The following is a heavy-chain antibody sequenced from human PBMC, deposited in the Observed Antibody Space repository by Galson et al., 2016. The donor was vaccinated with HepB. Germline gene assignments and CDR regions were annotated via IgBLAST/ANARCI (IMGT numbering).Heavy chain of an antibody. CDR1: GFTFSDYW. V-gene: IGHV3-23*01. Sequence: CAASGFTFSDYWMTWVRQAPGKGLEWVSGITIGGGHTYYADSVKGRFTISRDNSRSTIYLQMNSLRAEDTAVYYCAKENGSHPFFYFDYWGQGALVTVSS. CDR3: AKENGSHPFFYFDY. D-gene: IGHD2/OR15-2a*01. J-gene: IGHJ4*02. CDR2: ITIGGGHT.